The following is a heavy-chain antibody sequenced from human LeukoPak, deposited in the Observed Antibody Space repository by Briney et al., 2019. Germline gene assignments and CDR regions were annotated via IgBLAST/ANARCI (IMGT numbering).Heavy chain of an antibody. CDR1: GGSISSSY. V-gene: IGHV4-4*07. J-gene: IGHJ6*02. Sequence: PSETLSLTCSVSGGSISSSYWTWIRQPAGKGLEWIGRIDASGSFNYNPSLRSRVTMSVDRSNNQFSLKLSPVTAADTAVYYCARGKGHDYGDYGGGVRYYYYYGMDVWGQGTTVTVSS. CDR2: IDASGSF. CDR3: ARGKGHDYGDYGGGVRYYYYYGMDV. D-gene: IGHD4-17*01.